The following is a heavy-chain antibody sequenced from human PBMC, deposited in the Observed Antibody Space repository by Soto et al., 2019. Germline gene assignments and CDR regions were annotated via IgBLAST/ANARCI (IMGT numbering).Heavy chain of an antibody. CDR2: ISSDGKSE. Sequence: GGSLRLSCAASGFTFSTYGMHWVRQPPGKGLEWVAVISSDGKSEHYADPVKGRFSISRDNSKNTLSLQMNSLRVEDTAVYYCAKTITSYSGDSRGRGALVDYWGHGTLVTVSS. CDR3: AKTITSYSGDSRGRGALVDY. CDR1: GFTFSTYG. V-gene: IGHV3-30*18. D-gene: IGHD3-22*01. J-gene: IGHJ4*01.